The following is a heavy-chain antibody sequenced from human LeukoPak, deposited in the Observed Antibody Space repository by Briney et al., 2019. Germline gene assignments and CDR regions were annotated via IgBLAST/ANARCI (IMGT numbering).Heavy chain of an antibody. CDR1: GYTFSGYY. CDR3: ASGDRVTMLRGGNIGYFDY. J-gene: IGHJ4*02. D-gene: IGHD3-10*01. V-gene: IGHV1-2*02. Sequence: ASVKVSCKASGYTFSGYYMHWVRQAPGQGLEWMGWINPNSGGTDYAQKFQGRVTMTRDTSISTAYMELSRLRSDDTAVYYCASGDRVTMLRGGNIGYFDYWGPGTLVTVSS. CDR2: INPNSGGT.